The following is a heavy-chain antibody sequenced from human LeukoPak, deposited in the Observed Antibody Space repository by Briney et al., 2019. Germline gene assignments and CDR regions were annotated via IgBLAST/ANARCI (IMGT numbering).Heavy chain of an antibody. Sequence: GGSLRLSCAASGFTFSSHWMTWVRQAPGKGLGWVAIISPDASYKKYVDSVKGRFTISRDNAENSLYLQMNTLRVEDTAVYYCARGATYGGGDYWGRGTLVTVSS. CDR1: GFTFSSHW. J-gene: IGHJ4*02. D-gene: IGHD4-23*01. CDR3: ARGATYGGGDY. CDR2: ISPDASYK. V-gene: IGHV3-7*01.